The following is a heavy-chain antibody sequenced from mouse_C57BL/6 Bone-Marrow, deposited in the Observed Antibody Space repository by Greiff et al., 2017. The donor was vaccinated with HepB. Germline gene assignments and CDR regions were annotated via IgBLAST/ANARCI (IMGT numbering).Heavy chain of an antibody. D-gene: IGHD1-1*01. CDR2: FYPGSGSI. Sequence: VQLVESGAELVKPGASVKLSCKASGYTFTEYTIHWVKQRSGQGLEWIGWFYPGSGSIKYNEKFKDKATLTADKSSSTVYMELSRLTSEDSAVYFCARHDDYYGSSAWYFDVWGTGTTVTVSS. J-gene: IGHJ1*03. CDR3: ARHDDYYGSSAWYFDV. V-gene: IGHV1-62-2*01. CDR1: GYTFTEYT.